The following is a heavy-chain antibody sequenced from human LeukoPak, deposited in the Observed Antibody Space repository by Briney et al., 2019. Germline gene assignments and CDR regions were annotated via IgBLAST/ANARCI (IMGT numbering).Heavy chain of an antibody. CDR2: IYYSGTT. Sequence: PSETLSLTCTVSGGSISSYYWSWLRQPPGKGLEWIGYIYYSGTTNYNPSLKSRVTISVDTSKNQFSLKLSSVTAADTAVYYCARRDSYGWFYFDYWGQGTLVTVSS. J-gene: IGHJ4*02. CDR1: GGSISSYY. D-gene: IGHD5-18*01. CDR3: ARRDSYGWFYFDY. V-gene: IGHV4-59*08.